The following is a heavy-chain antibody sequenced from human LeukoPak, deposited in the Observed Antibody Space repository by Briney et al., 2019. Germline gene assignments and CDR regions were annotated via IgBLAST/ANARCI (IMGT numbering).Heavy chain of an antibody. D-gene: IGHD3-3*01. Sequence: ASVKVSCKASGYTFTSYDINWVRQATGQGLEWMGWMNPNSGNTGYAQKFQGRVTMTRDTSISTAYMELSRLRSDDTAVYYCARDTLRSYYDFWSGHGFDYWGQGTLVTVSS. J-gene: IGHJ4*02. V-gene: IGHV1-8*01. CDR2: MNPNSGNT. CDR3: ARDTLRSYYDFWSGHGFDY. CDR1: GYTFTSYD.